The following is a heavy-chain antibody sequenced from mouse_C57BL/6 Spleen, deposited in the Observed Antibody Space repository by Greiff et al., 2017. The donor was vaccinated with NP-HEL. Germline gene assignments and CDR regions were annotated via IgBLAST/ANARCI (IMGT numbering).Heavy chain of an antibody. CDR2: ITNNGWGYAT. D-gene: IGHD1-1*01. CDR1: GVQGGVAC. V-gene: IGHV6-6*01. J-gene: IGHJ2*01. CDR3: TRGFYGSSYHDY. Sequence: EVKLVESGFCSVQPGGFMKCWCAAVGVQGGVACMYVVRHGPEKGLEWVAEITNNGWGYATYYAESVKGRFTISRDDSKSSVYLQMNSLRAEDTDIYCCTRGFYGSSYHDYWGQGTTLTVSS.